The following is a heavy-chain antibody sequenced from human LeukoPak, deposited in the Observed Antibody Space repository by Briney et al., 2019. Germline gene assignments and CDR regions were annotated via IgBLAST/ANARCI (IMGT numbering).Heavy chain of an antibody. J-gene: IGHJ4*02. CDR3: ARESGALVDY. V-gene: IGHV4-30-4*08. D-gene: IGHD4-17*01. Sequence: SETLSLTCAVYGGSFSGYYWSWIRQPPGKGLEWIGYIYYSGSTYYNPSLKSRVTISVDTSKNQFSLKLSSVTAADTAVYYCARESGALVDYWGQGTLVTVSS. CDR1: GGSFSGYY. CDR2: IYYSGST.